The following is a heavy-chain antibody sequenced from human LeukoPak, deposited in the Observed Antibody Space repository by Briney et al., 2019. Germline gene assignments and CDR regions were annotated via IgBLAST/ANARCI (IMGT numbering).Heavy chain of an antibody. V-gene: IGHV1-8*01. CDR1: GYTFTSYD. Sequence: GASVKVSCKASGYTFTSYDINWVRQATGQGLEWMGWMNPISGNTGYAQKFQGRVAMTRNTSISTAYMELSRLRSEDTAVYYCARAYGDQGWFDPWGQGTLVAVSS. CDR3: ARAYGDQGWFDP. D-gene: IGHD4-17*01. J-gene: IGHJ5*02. CDR2: MNPISGNT.